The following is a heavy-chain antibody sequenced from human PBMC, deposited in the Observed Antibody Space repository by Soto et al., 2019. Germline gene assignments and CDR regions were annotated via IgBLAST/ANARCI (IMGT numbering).Heavy chain of an antibody. D-gene: IGHD6-19*01. CDR3: ARHIYTNGWPNWFDP. CDR2: IYYSGST. J-gene: IGHJ5*02. CDR1: GGSIRSSDYY. V-gene: IGHV4-39*01. Sequence: SETLSLTCTVSGGSIRSSDYYWGWIRQPPGKGLEWIGSIYYSGSTYHSPSLKSQLTISIDTSKNQFSLMLTSVTASDTAVYYCARHIYTNGWPNWFDPWGQGTLVTVSS.